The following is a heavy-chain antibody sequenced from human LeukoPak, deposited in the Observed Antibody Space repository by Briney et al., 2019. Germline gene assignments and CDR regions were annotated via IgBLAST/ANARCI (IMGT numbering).Heavy chain of an antibody. CDR2: IKQDGSEK. V-gene: IGHV3-7*01. Sequence: GGSLRLSCAASGFPFSSYWMSWVRQAPGKGREWVANIKQDGSEKYYVDSVKGRFTISRDNAKNSLYLQMNSLRAEDTAVYYCARGTLVGATSYWGQGTLVTVSS. D-gene: IGHD1-26*01. J-gene: IGHJ4*02. CDR3: ARGTLVGATSY. CDR1: GFPFSSYW.